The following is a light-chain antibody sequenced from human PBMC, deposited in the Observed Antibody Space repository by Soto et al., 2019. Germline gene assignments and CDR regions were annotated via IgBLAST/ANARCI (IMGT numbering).Light chain of an antibody. Sequence: QSALTQPASVSGSPGQSITISCTGTSSDVGGYNFVSRYQQHPGKAPKLMIYEVTNRPSGVSSRFSGSKSGNTASLTISGLQTEDEADYFCSSYTRQNTRVFGGGTKLTVL. CDR3: SSYTRQNTRV. CDR2: EVT. J-gene: IGLJ3*02. CDR1: SSDVGGYNF. V-gene: IGLV2-14*01.